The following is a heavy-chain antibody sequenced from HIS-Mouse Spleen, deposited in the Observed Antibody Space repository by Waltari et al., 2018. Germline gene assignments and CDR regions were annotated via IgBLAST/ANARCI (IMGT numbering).Heavy chain of an antibody. Sequence: QVQLQESGPGLVKPSETLSLTCTVSGGSISSYYWSWIRQPAGTGLERTGRIYTSGSPHYNHARKGRVTMSVNTSKNQFSLKLSCVTAADTAVYYCARDFHDFWSGYYGGDKKHDAFDIWGQGTMVTVSS. CDR3: ARDFHDFWSGYYGGDKKHDAFDI. J-gene: IGHJ3*02. V-gene: IGHV4-4*07. D-gene: IGHD3-3*01. CDR2: IYTSGSP. CDR1: GGSISSYY.